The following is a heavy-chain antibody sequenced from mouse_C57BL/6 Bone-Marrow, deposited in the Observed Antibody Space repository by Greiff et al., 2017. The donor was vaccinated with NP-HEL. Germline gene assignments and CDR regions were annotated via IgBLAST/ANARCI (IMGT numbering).Heavy chain of an antibody. D-gene: IGHD3-1*01. Sequence: EVKLMESEGGLVQPGSSMKLSCTASGFTFSDYYMAWVRPVPEKGLEWVANLTYDGSSTYYLASLKSRFIISRDNAKNSLYLQMSSLKSEDTATYYFARELERAMDYGGQGTSVTVSS. CDR3: ARELERAMDY. J-gene: IGHJ4*01. V-gene: IGHV5-16*01. CDR2: LTYDGSST. CDR1: GFTFSDYY.